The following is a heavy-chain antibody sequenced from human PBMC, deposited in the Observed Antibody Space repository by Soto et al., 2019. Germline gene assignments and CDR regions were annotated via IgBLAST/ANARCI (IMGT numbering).Heavy chain of an antibody. V-gene: IGHV1-69*01. Sequence: QVQLVQSGAEVKKPGSSVKVSCKASGGTFSSYAISWVRQAPGQGLEWMGGIIPIFGTANYAQKFQGSVTITANESTSTAYMELSSLRSEDTAVYYCARASARFLEWLLFDYWGQGTLVTVSS. J-gene: IGHJ4*02. CDR3: ARASARFLEWLLFDY. CDR2: IIPIFGTA. D-gene: IGHD3-3*01. CDR1: GGTFSSYA.